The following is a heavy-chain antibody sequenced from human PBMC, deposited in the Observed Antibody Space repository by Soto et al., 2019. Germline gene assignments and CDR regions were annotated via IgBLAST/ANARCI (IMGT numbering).Heavy chain of an antibody. V-gene: IGHV3-7*03. D-gene: IGHD5-18*01. Sequence: ASLRLSCAASGFPFSSYSMSWVRKASGKGLEWVANINKNGGEKYYVDSVKGRFTISRDNAKNSLYLQMNSLRAEDTAVYYCARPRDTAMVSTWNYWGQGTLVKVS. CDR2: INKNGGEK. CDR1: GFPFSSYS. J-gene: IGHJ4*02. CDR3: ARPRDTAMVSTWNY.